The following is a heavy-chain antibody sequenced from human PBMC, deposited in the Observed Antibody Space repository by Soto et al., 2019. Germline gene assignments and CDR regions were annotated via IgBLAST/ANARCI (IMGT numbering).Heavy chain of an antibody. V-gene: IGHV4-31*11. Sequence: SETLSLTCAVSGGSIRSGGYYWSWIRQHPGKGLEWIGYMYYSGSAYYNPSLKSRVTISVDTSKNQFSLKLSSVTAADTAVYYCATQTGFTNWFDPWGQGTLVTVSS. CDR3: ATQTGFTNWFDP. J-gene: IGHJ5*02. D-gene: IGHD1-1*01. CDR2: MYYSGSA. CDR1: GGSIRSGGYY.